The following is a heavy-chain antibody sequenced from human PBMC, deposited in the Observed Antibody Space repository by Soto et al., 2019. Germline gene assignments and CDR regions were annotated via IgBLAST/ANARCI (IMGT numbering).Heavy chain of an antibody. D-gene: IGHD5-18*01. CDR3: AKDPGYSPVSYFDY. V-gene: IGHV3-23*01. CDR1: GFTFRIYA. CDR2: ISGSGGST. J-gene: IGHJ4*02. Sequence: EVQLLESGGGLVQPGGSLRLSCAASGFTFRIYAMTWVRQAPGKGLEWLSTISGSGGSTYSADSVKGRFTISRDNSKNTLYLQMNSLRAEDTALYYCAKDPGYSPVSYFDYWGQGTLVTVSS.